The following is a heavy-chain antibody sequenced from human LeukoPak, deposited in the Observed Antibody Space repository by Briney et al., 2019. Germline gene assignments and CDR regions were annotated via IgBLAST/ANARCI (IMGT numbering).Heavy chain of an antibody. J-gene: IGHJ4*02. CDR3: ARGTGQLVRPAYFDY. V-gene: IGHV4-34*01. Sequence: SETLSLTCAVYGGSFSGYYWSWIRQPPGKGLEWIGEINHSGSTNYNPSLKSRVTISVDTSKNQFSLKLSSVTAADTAVYYCARGTGQLVRPAYFDYWGQGTLVTVSS. CDR1: GGSFSGYY. D-gene: IGHD6-6*01. CDR2: INHSGST.